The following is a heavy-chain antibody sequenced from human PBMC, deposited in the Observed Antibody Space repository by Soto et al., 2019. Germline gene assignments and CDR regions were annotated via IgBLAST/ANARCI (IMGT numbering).Heavy chain of an antibody. CDR2: INTRGETR. CDR1: GFTFSAYY. Sequence: QVHLVESGGGLVKPGESLRLSCAASGFTFSAYYMNWIRQAPGQGLEWLSFINTRGETRYIADSIRGRFTFSRDNARRSLDLQMNSLRAEDQAVYYSARSGIPLIEIRDYWGHGTLVPVSS. CDR3: ARSGIPLIEIRDY. D-gene: IGHD1-1*01. V-gene: IGHV3-11*01. J-gene: IGHJ4*01.